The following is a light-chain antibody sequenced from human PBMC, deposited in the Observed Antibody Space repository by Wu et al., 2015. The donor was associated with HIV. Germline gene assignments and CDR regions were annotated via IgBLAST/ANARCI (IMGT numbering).Light chain of an antibody. CDR1: QSVRNNY. Sequence: IVLTQSPGTLSLSPGETATLSCRASQSVRNNYLAWFQQKPGQAPRLLIYGAYSRATGIPDRFSGSGSGTDFTLRISRLKPEDFAVYFCQQYVGAPLTFGGGTKMEIK. CDR3: QQYVGAPLT. J-gene: IGKJ4*01. CDR2: GAY. V-gene: IGKV3-20*01.